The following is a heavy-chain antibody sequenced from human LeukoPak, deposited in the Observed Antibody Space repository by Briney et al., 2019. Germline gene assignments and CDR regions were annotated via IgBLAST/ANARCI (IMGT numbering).Heavy chain of an antibody. D-gene: IGHD6-6*01. CDR2: IKQDGSEE. V-gene: IGHV3-7*05. CDR3: ARDHYRSTWSYGMDV. Sequence: GGSLRLSCVGSGLTFSSYAMHWGRRAPGERLEWVANIKQDGSEEVYVDSLKGRFTISRDNAKNSLFLQMTTLRAEDTAVYYCARDHYRSTWSYGMDVWGQGTTVTVSS. J-gene: IGHJ6*02. CDR1: GLTFSSYA.